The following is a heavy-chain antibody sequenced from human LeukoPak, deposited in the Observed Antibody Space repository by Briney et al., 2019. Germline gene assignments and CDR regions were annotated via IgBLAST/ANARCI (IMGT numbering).Heavy chain of an antibody. CDR2: IIPIFGTA. J-gene: IGHJ6*02. D-gene: IGHD3-10*01. CDR3: AAIPMDYYYYYGMDV. Sequence: GASVKVSCKASGGTFSSYAISWVRQAPGQGLEWMGGIIPIFGTANYAQKFQGRVTITADESTSTAYMELSSLRSEDTAVYYCAAIPMDYYYYYGMDVWGQGTTVTVSS. CDR1: GGTFSSYA. V-gene: IGHV1-69*13.